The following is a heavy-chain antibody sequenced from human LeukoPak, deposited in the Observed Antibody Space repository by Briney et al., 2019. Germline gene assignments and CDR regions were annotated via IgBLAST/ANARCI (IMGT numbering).Heavy chain of an antibody. D-gene: IGHD4-11*01. V-gene: IGHV3-48*03. J-gene: IGHJ6*03. CDR1: GFTFSSYE. CDR3: ARVDYRGGGYFMDV. Sequence: GESLRLSCAASGFTFSSYEMNWVRQAPGKGLEWVSYISSSGSTMYYADSVKGRFTISRDNAKNSLYLQMNSLRAEDTAVYYCARVDYRGGGYFMDVWGRGTPVTVSS. CDR2: ISSSGSTM.